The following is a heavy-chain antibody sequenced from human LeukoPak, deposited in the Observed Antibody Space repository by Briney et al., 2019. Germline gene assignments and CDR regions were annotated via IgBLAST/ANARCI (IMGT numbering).Heavy chain of an antibody. CDR1: GGSISSYY. CDR3: ARLQDYYDSSGYRGSSWFDP. Sequence: SETLSLTCTVPGGSISSYYWSWIRQPPGKGLEWIGYIYYSGSTNYNPSLKSRVTISVDTSKNQFSLKLSSVTAADTAVYYCARLQDYYDSSGYRGSSWFDPWGQGTLVTVSS. D-gene: IGHD3-22*01. V-gene: IGHV4-59*08. CDR2: IYYSGST. J-gene: IGHJ5*02.